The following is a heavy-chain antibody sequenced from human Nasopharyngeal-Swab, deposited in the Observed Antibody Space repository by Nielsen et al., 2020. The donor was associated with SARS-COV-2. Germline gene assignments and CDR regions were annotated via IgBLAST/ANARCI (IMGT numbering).Heavy chain of an antibody. CDR3: ARESGLRFFDYYYYYYMDV. Sequence: LKISCAASGFTFSSYWMSWVRQAPGKGLEWVANIKQDGSEKYYVDSVKGRFTISRDNAKNSLYLQMNSLRAEDTAVYYCARESGLRFFDYYYYYYMDVWGKGTTVTVSS. CDR2: IKQDGSEK. CDR1: GFTFSSYW. J-gene: IGHJ6*03. V-gene: IGHV3-7*01. D-gene: IGHD3-3*01.